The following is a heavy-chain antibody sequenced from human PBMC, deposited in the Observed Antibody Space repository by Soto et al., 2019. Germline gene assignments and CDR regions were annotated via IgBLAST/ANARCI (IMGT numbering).Heavy chain of an antibody. CDR2: INHSGST. D-gene: IGHD3-10*01. CDR1: GGSFSGYY. CDR3: ARVGPNYYGSGSYYKRKEENDY. J-gene: IGHJ4*02. Sequence: SETLSLTCAVYGGSFSGYYWSWIRQPPGKGLEWIGEINHSGSTNYNPSLKSRVTISVDTSKNQFSLKLSSVTAADTAVYYCARVGPNYYGSGSYYKRKEENDYWGQGTLVTVSS. V-gene: IGHV4-34*01.